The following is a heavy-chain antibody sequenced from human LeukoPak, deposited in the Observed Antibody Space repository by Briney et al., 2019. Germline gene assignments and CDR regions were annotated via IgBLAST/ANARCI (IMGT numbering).Heavy chain of an antibody. CDR2: INSDGSST. CDR1: GFTFNNYW. D-gene: IGHD3-10*01. J-gene: IGHJ4*02. Sequence: GSLRLSCAASGFTFNNYWMHWVRQAPGKGLVWVSRINSDGSSTSHADSVKGRFTISRDNAKNTLHLQMNSLRAEDTAVYYCARGPMGKGYFDYWGQGTLATVSS. CDR3: ARGPMGKGYFDY. V-gene: IGHV3-74*01.